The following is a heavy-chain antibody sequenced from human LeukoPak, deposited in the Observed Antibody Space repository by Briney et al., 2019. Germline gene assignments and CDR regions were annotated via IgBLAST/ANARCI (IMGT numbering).Heavy chain of an antibody. Sequence: ASVKVSCKASGYTFTGYYMHWVRQAPGQGLEWMGIINPSGGSTSYAQKFQGRVTMTRDTSTSTVYMELSSLRSEDTAVYYCARDSQIVPAAAGAFDIWGQGTMVTVSS. CDR2: INPSGGST. CDR1: GYTFTGYY. V-gene: IGHV1-46*03. CDR3: ARDSQIVPAAAGAFDI. D-gene: IGHD2-2*01. J-gene: IGHJ3*02.